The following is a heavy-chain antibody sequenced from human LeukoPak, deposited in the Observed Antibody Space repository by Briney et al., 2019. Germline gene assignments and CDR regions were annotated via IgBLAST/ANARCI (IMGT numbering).Heavy chain of an antibody. CDR3: ARERRDLGYFYMDV. V-gene: IGHV4-39*02. Sequence: SETLSLTCTVSGGSISSSSYYWGWIRQPPGKGLEWIGSIYYSGSTYYNPSLKSRVTISVDTSKNQFSLKLSSVTAADAAVYYCARERRDLGYFYMDVWGKGTTVTVSS. D-gene: IGHD5-24*01. CDR2: IYYSGST. CDR1: GGSISSSSYY. J-gene: IGHJ6*03.